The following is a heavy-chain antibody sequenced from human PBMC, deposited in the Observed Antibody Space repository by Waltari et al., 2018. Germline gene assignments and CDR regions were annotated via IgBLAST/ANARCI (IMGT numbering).Heavy chain of an antibody. CDR1: GGSFSGYY. D-gene: IGHD3-10*01. CDR3: ARGKRITMVRGVDAFDI. J-gene: IGHJ3*02. V-gene: IGHV4-34*01. CDR2: INHSGST. Sequence: QVQLPQWGAGLLKPSETLSLTCAVYGGSFSGYYWSWSSQHPGKGLEWIREINHSGSTNDNPSLKSRVTISVDTSKNQFSLKLSSVTAADTAVYYCARGKRITMVRGVDAFDIWGQGTMVTVSS.